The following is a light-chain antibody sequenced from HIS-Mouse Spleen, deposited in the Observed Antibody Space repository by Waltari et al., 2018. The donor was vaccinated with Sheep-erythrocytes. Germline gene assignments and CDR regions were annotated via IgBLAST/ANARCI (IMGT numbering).Light chain of an antibody. CDR1: SSDVGGYNY. Sequence: QSALTQPPSVSGSPGQSVTLSCTCPSSDVGGYNYVPWYQQHPGKAPKLMIYDVSKRPSGVPDRFSGSKSGNTASLTISGLQAEDEADYYCCSYAGSYNHVFATGTKVTVL. CDR3: CSYAGSYNHV. V-gene: IGLV2-11*01. J-gene: IGLJ1*01. CDR2: DVS.